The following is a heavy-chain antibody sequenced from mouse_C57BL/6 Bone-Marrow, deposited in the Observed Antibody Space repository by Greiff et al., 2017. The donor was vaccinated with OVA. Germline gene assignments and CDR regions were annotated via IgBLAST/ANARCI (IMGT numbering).Heavy chain of an antibody. Sequence: EVQLVESGPVLVKPGASVKMSCKASGYTFTDYYMNWVKQSHGKSLEWIGVINPYNGGTSYNQKFKGKATLTVDKSSSTAYMELNSLTSEDSAVYYCARSAYYSNYAMDYWGQGTSVTVSS. CDR2: INPYNGGT. V-gene: IGHV1-19*01. CDR1: GYTFTDYY. CDR3: ARSAYYSNYAMDY. J-gene: IGHJ4*01. D-gene: IGHD2-5*01.